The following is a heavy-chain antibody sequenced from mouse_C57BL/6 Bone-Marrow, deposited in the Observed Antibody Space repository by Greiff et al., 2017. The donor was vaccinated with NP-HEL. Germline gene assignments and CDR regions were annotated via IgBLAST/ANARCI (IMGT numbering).Heavy chain of an antibody. CDR2: FYPGSGSI. V-gene: IGHV1-62-2*01. J-gene: IGHJ3*01. CDR1: GYTFTEYT. Sequence: VQLQQSGAELVKPGASVKLSCKASGYTFTEYTIHWVKQRPGQGLEWIGWFYPGSGSIKYNEKFKDKATLTADKSSSTVYMELSRLTSEDSAVYFCARHEEMDYYGSRGWFAYWGQGTLVTVSA. CDR3: ARHEEMDYYGSRGWFAY. D-gene: IGHD1-1*01.